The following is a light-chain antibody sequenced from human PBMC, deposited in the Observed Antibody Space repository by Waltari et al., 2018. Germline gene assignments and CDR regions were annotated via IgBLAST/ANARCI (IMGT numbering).Light chain of an antibody. CDR1: QYIGDS. Sequence: VLTQSPATLSLSPGDRATLSCRASQYIGDSLAWYQQKPGQAPRLLMSEASNRATGVPDRCSASGSGTDFTLTVSSLEPEDFAVYYCQNRRNWPLLTFGGGTKVEIK. CDR2: EAS. V-gene: IGKV3-11*01. J-gene: IGKJ4*01. CDR3: QNRRNWPLLT.